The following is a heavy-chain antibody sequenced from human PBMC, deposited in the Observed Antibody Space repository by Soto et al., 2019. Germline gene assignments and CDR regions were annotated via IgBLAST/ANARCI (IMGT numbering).Heavy chain of an antibody. D-gene: IGHD2-15*01. CDR3: AGDPYRRYCSGGSCYYYYYGMDV. CDR2: IIPIFGTA. CDR1: GGTFSSYA. J-gene: IGHJ6*02. V-gene: IGHV1-69*12. Sequence: QVQLVQSGAEVKKPGSSVKVSCKASGGTFSSYAISWVRQAPGQGLEWMGGIIPIFGTANYAQKFQGRVPITADESTSTAYMELSSLRSEDTAVYYCAGDPYRRYCSGGSCYYYYYGMDVWGQGTTVTVSS.